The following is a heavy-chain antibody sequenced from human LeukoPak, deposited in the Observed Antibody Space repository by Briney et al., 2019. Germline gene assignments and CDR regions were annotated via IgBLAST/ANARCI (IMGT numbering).Heavy chain of an antibody. Sequence: GSLRLSCAASGFTFSSYSMNWVRQPPGKGLEWIGEISLGGSTNYNPSLKSRVTISIDKSKNQFSLKLTSVTAADMAVYYCARDRGRYSNAYDYWGQGTLVTVSS. J-gene: IGHJ4*02. CDR2: ISLGGST. CDR3: ARDRGRYSNAYDY. V-gene: IGHV4-4*02. D-gene: IGHD5-18*01. CDR1: GFTFSSYSM.